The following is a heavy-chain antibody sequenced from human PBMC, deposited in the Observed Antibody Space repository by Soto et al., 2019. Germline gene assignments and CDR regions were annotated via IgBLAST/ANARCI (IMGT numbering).Heavy chain of an antibody. CDR3: AKDKGRGGVRNYYYGMDV. V-gene: IGHV3-30*18. CDR2: ISYDGSNK. D-gene: IGHD3-16*01. J-gene: IGHJ6*02. Sequence: QVQLVESGGGVVQPRRSLRLSCAASGFTFSSYGMHWVRQAPGKGLEWVAVISYDGSNKYYADSVKGRFTISRDTSKNTLYLQMNSLSAEDTAVYYCAKDKGRGGVRNYYYGMDVWGQGTTVTVSS. CDR1: GFTFSSYG.